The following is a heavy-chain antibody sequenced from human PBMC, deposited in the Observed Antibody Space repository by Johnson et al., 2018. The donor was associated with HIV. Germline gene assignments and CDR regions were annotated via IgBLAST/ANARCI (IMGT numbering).Heavy chain of an antibody. CDR1: GFTFDDYA. Sequence: EVQLVESGGGLVQPGRSLRLSCVASGFTFDDYAMHWVRQAPGKGLQWVSGISWDSGRIGYTDSVKDRFTISRDNAKNSLYLQMNSLRAEDTALYYCAKSTAISTVTTGAFDIWGQGTMVTVSS. D-gene: IGHD4-11*01. CDR3: AKSTAISTVTTGAFDI. J-gene: IGHJ3*02. CDR2: ISWDSGRI. V-gene: IGHV3-9*01.